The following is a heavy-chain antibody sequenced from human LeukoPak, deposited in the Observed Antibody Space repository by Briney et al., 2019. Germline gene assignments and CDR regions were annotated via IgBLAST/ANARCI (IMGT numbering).Heavy chain of an antibody. Sequence: PSQTLSLTCTVSGGSISSGGYYWSWIRRPPGKGPEWIGYIYDSGSTIYNPSLNSRATISVDTSKNQFSLKLRSVTAADTAVYYCVRDRELFYWGQGILVTVSS. J-gene: IGHJ4*02. V-gene: IGHV4-61*08. CDR2: IYDSGST. D-gene: IGHD3-10*01. CDR1: GGSISSGGYY. CDR3: VRDRELFY.